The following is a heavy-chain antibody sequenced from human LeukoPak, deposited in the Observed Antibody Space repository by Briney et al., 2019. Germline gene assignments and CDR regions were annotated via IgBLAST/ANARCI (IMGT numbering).Heavy chain of an antibody. J-gene: IGHJ2*01. CDR2: IYHTGST. V-gene: IGHV4-38-2*02. D-gene: IGHD6-13*01. CDR3: ARLSSSWYQDWYFDL. CDR1: RQSITSGYY. Sequence: SETLSLTCTVSRQSITSGYYWGWIRRPPGKGLEWIATIYHTGSTYYNPSLKSRVTISVDTSKNQFSLKLSSVTAADTAVYYCARLSSSWYQDWYFDLWGRGTLVTVSS.